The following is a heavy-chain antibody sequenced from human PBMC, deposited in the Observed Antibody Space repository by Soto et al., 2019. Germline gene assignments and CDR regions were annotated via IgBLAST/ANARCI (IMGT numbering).Heavy chain of an antibody. CDR3: ARGVGDYYYYGMDV. Sequence: QVQLVQSGAEVKKPGSSVKVSCKASGGTFSSYTISWVRQAPGQGLEWMGRIIPILGIANYAQKFQGRVTITADKSTSTAYMELSSLRSEDTAVYYCARGVGDYYYYGMDVWGQGTTVTVSS. CDR1: GGTFSSYT. V-gene: IGHV1-69*02. D-gene: IGHD3-10*01. CDR2: IIPILGIA. J-gene: IGHJ6*02.